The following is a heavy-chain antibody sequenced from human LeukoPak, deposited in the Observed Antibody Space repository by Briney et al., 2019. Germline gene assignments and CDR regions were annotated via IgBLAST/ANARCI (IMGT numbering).Heavy chain of an antibody. V-gene: IGHV4-34*12. CDR2: VFDGKTT. CDR3: ASGAWATRLHS. D-gene: IGHD5-24*01. Sequence: PSETLSLTCAVYGESLNYYCWSWIRQSPEKGLEWIGEVFDGKTTNYNPSLKSRVTISAVTSSNQFSLNLKSVTAADTAVYYCASGAWATRLHSWAQGTLVIVSS. J-gene: IGHJ4*02. CDR1: GESLNYYC.